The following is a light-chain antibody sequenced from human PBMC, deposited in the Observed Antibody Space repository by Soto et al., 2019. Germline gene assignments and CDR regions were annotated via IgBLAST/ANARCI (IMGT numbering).Light chain of an antibody. CDR3: AAGDVSLVV. CDR2: SDN. CDR1: SSNIGTNT. V-gene: IGLV1-44*01. J-gene: IGLJ2*01. Sequence: QSVLTQPPSASGTPGQRVTISCSGSSSNIGTNTVIWYQQLPGAAPKLLIYSDNQRPSGVPDRFSGSKSGPSASLAISGLQSEDEADYYCAAGDVSLVVFGGGTKLTVL.